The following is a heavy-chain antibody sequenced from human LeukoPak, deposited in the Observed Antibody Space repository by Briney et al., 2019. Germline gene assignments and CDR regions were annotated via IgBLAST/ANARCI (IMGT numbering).Heavy chain of an antibody. CDR3: ARDSSSGYYWFDP. D-gene: IGHD3-22*01. V-gene: IGHV3-11*01. CDR2: ISSSGSNI. J-gene: IGHJ5*02. Sequence: KPGGSLRLSCAASGFNFSDYYMSWISQAPGKGVEWVSYISSSGSNIYYADSVKGRFTISRDNAKNSLYLQMNSLRAEDTAVYYCARDSSSGYYWFDPWGQGTLVTVSS. CDR1: GFNFSDYY.